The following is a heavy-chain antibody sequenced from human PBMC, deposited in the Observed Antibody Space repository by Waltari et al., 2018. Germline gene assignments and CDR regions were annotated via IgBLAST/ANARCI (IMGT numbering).Heavy chain of an antibody. Sequence: EVQLVESGGGLIQPGGSLRLSCAASGFTVSSNYMSWVRQAPGKGLEWVSVIYSGGSTYYADSVKGRFTISRDNSKNTLYLQMNSLRAEDTAVYYCARDMDEDHSGNTLDYWGQGTLVTVSS. D-gene: IGHD6-13*01. CDR3: ARDMDEDHSGNTLDY. J-gene: IGHJ4*02. CDR1: GFTVSSNY. V-gene: IGHV3-53*01. CDR2: IYSGGST.